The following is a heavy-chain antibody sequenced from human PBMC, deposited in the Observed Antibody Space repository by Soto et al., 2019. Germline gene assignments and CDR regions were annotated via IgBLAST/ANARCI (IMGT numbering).Heavy chain of an antibody. CDR1: GYTFTSYA. D-gene: IGHD3-3*01. J-gene: IGHJ6*02. CDR3: ARSHDFWIGYYVPDHYYYYGMDV. CDR2: ISAYNGNT. V-gene: IGHV1-18*01. Sequence: GASVKVSCKASGYTFTSYAMHWVRQAPGQGLEWMGWISAYNGNTNYAQKLQGRVTMTTDTSTSTAYMELRSLRSDDTAVYYCARSHDFWIGYYVPDHYYYYGMDVWGQGTTVTVSS.